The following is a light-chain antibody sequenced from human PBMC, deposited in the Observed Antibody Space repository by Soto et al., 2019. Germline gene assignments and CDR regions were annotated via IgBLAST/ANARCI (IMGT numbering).Light chain of an antibody. Sequence: EIVLTQSPGTLSLSPGERATLSCRASQSVSSSYLAWYQQKPGQAPRLLIYGASSRATGIPDRFSGSGSGIDFTVTISRLEPEDFAVYYCQQYWSSPPWTFGQGTKVQIK. V-gene: IGKV3-20*01. CDR3: QQYWSSPPWT. J-gene: IGKJ1*01. CDR2: GAS. CDR1: QSVSSSY.